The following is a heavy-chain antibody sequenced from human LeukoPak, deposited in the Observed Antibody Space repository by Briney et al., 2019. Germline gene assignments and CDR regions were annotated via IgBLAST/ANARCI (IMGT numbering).Heavy chain of an antibody. J-gene: IGHJ4*02. Sequence: GRSLRLSCEASGFTFDDYGMHWVRQAPGKGLEWVSTISWNSASVGYVDSVKGRFTISRDNARKTLYLQMNSLRPEDTALYYCAKDYGYSSSWYDYWGQGTLVTVSS. V-gene: IGHV3-9*01. D-gene: IGHD6-13*01. CDR2: ISWNSASV. CDR1: GFTFDDYG. CDR3: AKDYGYSSSWYDY.